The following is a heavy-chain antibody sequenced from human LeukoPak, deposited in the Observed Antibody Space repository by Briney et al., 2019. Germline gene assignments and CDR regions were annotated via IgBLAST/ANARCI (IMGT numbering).Heavy chain of an antibody. D-gene: IGHD2-2*02. Sequence: SETLSLTCTVSGGSISSYYWSWIRQPPGKGLEWIGYIYYSGSTNYNPSLKSRVTISVDTSKNQFSLKLSSVTAADTAVYYCARDGRYCSSTSCYNEYFQHWGQGTPVTVSS. V-gene: IGHV4-59*01. J-gene: IGHJ1*01. CDR2: IYYSGST. CDR1: GGSISSYY. CDR3: ARDGRYCSSTSCYNEYFQH.